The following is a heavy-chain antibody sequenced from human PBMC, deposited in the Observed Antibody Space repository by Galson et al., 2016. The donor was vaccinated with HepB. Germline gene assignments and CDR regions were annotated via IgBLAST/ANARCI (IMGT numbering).Heavy chain of an antibody. D-gene: IGHD5-18*01. Sequence: SLRLSCAASGFTFTSYAMSWVRQAPGKGLEWVSGIPGSGAGTYYAHSVKGRFTISRDNSKTTLCLQMNSLRAEDTAVYYCARAWIHLYDLDYWGQGALVTVSS. CDR1: GFTFTSYA. CDR3: ARAWIHLYDLDY. J-gene: IGHJ4*02. V-gene: IGHV3-23*01. CDR2: IPGSGAGT.